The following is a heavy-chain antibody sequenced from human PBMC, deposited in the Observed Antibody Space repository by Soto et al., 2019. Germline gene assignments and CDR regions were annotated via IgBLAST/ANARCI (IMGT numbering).Heavy chain of an antibody. CDR3: ARGIAPYYFDN. CDR1: GYTFTSYA. V-gene: IGHV1-3*01. CDR2: INAGNGNT. Sequence: AASVKVSCKASGYTFTSYAMHWVRQAPGQRLEWMGWINAGNGNTKYSQKFQGRVTITRDTSASTAYMELSSLRSEDTAVYYCARGIAPYYFDNWGQGTLVSVSS. D-gene: IGHD6-13*01. J-gene: IGHJ4*02.